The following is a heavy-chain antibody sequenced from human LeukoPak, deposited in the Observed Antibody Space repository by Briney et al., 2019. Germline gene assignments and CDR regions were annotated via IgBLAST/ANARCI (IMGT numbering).Heavy chain of an antibody. Sequence: SETLSLTCAVYGGSFSGYYWSWIRQPPGKGLEWFGEINHSGSTNYNPSLKSRVTISVDTSKNQFSLTPSYVTAADTAVEYCSRGSSAYCSKWDGGLYYFDYWGQGTLVTVSS. CDR3: SRGSSAYCSKWDGGLYYFDY. CDR1: GGSFSGYY. V-gene: IGHV4-34*01. D-gene: IGHD6-13*01. CDR2: INHSGST. J-gene: IGHJ4*02.